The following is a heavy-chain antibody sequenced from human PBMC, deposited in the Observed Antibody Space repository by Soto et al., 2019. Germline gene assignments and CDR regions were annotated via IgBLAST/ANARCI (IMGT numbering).Heavy chain of an antibody. D-gene: IGHD4-17*01. CDR2: INPNSGDT. V-gene: IGHV1-2*04. CDR1: GYTFSDYY. J-gene: IGHJ6*02. Sequence: SVKVSGKTSGYTFSDYYMHWVRQAPGQGLEWMGWINPNSGDTNYAQKFQGWVTMTRDTSISTAYMELSRLKSDDTAVYYCARDRATVTRLYYGMDVWGQGTTVTVSS. CDR3: ARDRATVTRLYYGMDV.